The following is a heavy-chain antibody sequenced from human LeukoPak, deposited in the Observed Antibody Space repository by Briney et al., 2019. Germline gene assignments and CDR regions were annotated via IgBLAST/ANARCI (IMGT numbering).Heavy chain of an antibody. CDR2: IYNSGST. CDR3: ARDGYYDSSGYYPFDY. CDR1: GGSISSGSYY. Sequence: SQTLSLTCTVSGGSISSGSYYWSWIRQPAGKGLEWIGRIYNSGSTNYNPSLKSRVTISVDTSKNQFSLKLSSVTAADTAVYYCARDGYYDSSGYYPFDYWGQGTLVTVSS. J-gene: IGHJ4*02. V-gene: IGHV4-61*02. D-gene: IGHD3-22*01.